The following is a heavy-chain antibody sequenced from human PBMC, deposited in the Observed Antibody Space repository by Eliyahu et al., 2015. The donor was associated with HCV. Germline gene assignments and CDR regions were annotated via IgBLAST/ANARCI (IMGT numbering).Heavy chain of an antibody. J-gene: IGHJ4*02. CDR3: ARENATTGVDY. CDR2: ISTNSGNP. V-gene: IGHV7-4-1*01. CDR1: GYTFTDYP. D-gene: IGHD7-27*01. Sequence: QVRLVQSGSELQKPGAIXKXSXKTSGYTFTDYPLIWLRQAPGQGLEWMGWISTNSGNPTFAQAFRGRLVITLDSSAAASYLHILRLTTDDSGTYYCARENATTGVDYWGQGTLVTVSS.